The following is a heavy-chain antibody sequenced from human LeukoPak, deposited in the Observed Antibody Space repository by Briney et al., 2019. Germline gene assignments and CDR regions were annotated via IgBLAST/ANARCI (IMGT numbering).Heavy chain of an antibody. V-gene: IGHV3-21*01. CDR2: ISSSSSYI. CDR1: GFTFSSYS. CDR3: ARGSTKLRYFDWLSNSNWFDP. D-gene: IGHD3-9*01. Sequence: GGSLRLSCAASGFTFSSYSMNWVRQAPGKGLEWVSSISSSSSYIYYADSVKGRFTISRDNAKNSLYLQMNSLRAEDPAVYYCARGSTKLRYFDWLSNSNWFDPWGQGTLVTVSS. J-gene: IGHJ5*02.